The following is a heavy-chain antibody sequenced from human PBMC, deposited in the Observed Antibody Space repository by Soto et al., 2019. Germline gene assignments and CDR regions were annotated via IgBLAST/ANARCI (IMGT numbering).Heavy chain of an antibody. CDR3: ARGGSSSDNGMDV. Sequence: EVQLVESGGGLVQPGGSLRLSCAASGLSFSTYSMNWVRQAPGKGLEWVSYISSRSYTIYYIDSVKGRFTISRDNAKSSLYLQMNSLRDEGTAVYYCARGGSSSDNGMDVWGQGTTVTVSS. J-gene: IGHJ6*02. CDR1: GLSFSTYS. V-gene: IGHV3-48*02. D-gene: IGHD6-6*01. CDR2: ISSRSYTI.